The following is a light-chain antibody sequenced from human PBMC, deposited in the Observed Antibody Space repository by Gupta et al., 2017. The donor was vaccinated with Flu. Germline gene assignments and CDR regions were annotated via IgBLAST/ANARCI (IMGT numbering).Light chain of an antibody. CDR2: EDN. J-gene: IGLJ2*01. CDR3: QSYDSNHVV. Sequence: NFMLTQPHPVSESPGKTVTISCTRSSGSIDTNYVQWSQQRPGSAPITVIYEDNVRPSGVPDRFSGSIDTSSNSASLTIAGLKTDDEAEYYCQSYDSNHVVFCGGTRLTVL. V-gene: IGLV6-57*03. CDR1: SGSIDTNY.